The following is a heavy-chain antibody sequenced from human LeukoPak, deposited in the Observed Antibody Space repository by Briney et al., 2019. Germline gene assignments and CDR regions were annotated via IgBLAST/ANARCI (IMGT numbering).Heavy chain of an antibody. D-gene: IGHD2-15*01. CDR3: ARVGSSPYYYYYYMDV. V-gene: IGHV4-59*12. Sequence: PSETLSLTCTVSGGSINSYYCSWIRQPPGKGLEWIGFIYYNGSTNYNPSLKSRVTISVDTSKNQFSLKLSSVTAADTAVYYCARVGSSPYYYYYYMDVWGKGTTVTVSS. CDR1: GGSINSYY. J-gene: IGHJ6*03. CDR2: IYYNGST.